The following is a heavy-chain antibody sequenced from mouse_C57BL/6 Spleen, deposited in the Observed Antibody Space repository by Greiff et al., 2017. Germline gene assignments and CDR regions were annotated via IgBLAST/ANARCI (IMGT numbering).Heavy chain of an antibody. Sequence: QVQLQQPGAELVKPGASVKMSCKASGYTFTSYWITWVKQRPGQGLEWIGDIYPGSGSTNYNEKFKSKATLTVDTSSSTAYMQLSSLTSEDSAVYYCARSHDAHRWFAYWGQGTLVTVSA. CDR3: ARSHDAHRWFAY. D-gene: IGHD2-3*01. J-gene: IGHJ3*01. V-gene: IGHV1-55*01. CDR1: GYTFTSYW. CDR2: IYPGSGST.